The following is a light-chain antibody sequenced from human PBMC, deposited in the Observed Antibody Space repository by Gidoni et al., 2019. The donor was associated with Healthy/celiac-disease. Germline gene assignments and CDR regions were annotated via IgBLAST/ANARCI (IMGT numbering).Light chain of an antibody. V-gene: IGKV1-33*01. CDR3: QQYAYLPLT. CDR1: QDISNY. CDR2: DAS. Sequence: DIQMTQSPSTLSASVGDRVTITCQASQDISNYLNGYQQKPGKAPKLLIYDASNLETGVPSRFSGSGSGTDFTFTISSLQPEDIATYYCQQYAYLPLTFGGGTKVEIK. J-gene: IGKJ4*01.